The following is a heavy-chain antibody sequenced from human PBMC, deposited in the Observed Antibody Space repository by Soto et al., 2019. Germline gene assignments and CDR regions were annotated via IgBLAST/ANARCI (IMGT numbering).Heavy chain of an antibody. V-gene: IGHV3-23*01. CDR1: GFTFSSYA. CDR2: IMGSGGST. D-gene: IGHD3-22*01. Sequence: EVQLLESGGGLVQPGGSLRLSCAASGFTFSSYAMSWVRQAPGKGLEWDSAIMGSGGSTYYADSVKGRFTIPRDNSKNTLYLQMNSLRAEDTAVYYCAKDAYYDSSGYYYGPNWFDPWGQGTLVTVSS. J-gene: IGHJ5*02. CDR3: AKDAYYDSSGYYYGPNWFDP.